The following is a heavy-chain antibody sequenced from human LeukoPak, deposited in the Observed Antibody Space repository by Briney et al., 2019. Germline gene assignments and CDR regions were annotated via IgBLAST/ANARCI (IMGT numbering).Heavy chain of an antibody. CDR2: ISGSGGST. J-gene: IGHJ4*02. Sequence: GGSLRLSCAASGFTFSSYAMSWVRRAPGKGLEWVSAISGSGGSTYYADSVKGRFTISRDNSKNTLYLQMNSLRAEDTAVYYCAKRRTDSSGYYSGVDYWGQGTLVTVSS. CDR1: GFTFSSYA. CDR3: AKRRTDSSGYYSGVDY. V-gene: IGHV3-23*01. D-gene: IGHD3-22*01.